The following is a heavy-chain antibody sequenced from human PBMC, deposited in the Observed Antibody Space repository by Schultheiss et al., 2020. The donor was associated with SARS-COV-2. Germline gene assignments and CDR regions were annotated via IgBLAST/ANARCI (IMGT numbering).Heavy chain of an antibody. Sequence: SETLSLTCAVYGGSFSGYYWSWIRQPPGKGLEWIGYIYYSGSTNYNPSLKSRVTISVDTSKNQFSLKLSSVTAADTAVYYCAKGYSPGRGFDPWGQGTLVTVSS. CDR3: AKGYSPGRGFDP. CDR1: GGSFSGYY. CDR2: IYYSGST. D-gene: IGHD6-13*01. J-gene: IGHJ5*02. V-gene: IGHV4-59*08.